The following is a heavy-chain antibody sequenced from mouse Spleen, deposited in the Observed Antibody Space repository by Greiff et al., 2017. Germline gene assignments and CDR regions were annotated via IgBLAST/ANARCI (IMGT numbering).Heavy chain of an antibody. CDR3: ARWYGNYLYYFDY. Sequence: EVKLQESGPGLVKPSQSLSLTCSVTGYSITSGYYWNWIRQFPGNKLEWMGYISYDGSNNYNPSLKNRISITRDTSKNQLFLKLNSVTTEDTATYYCARWYGNYLYYFDYWGQGTTLTVSS. J-gene: IGHJ2*01. V-gene: IGHV3-6*01. D-gene: IGHD2-10*02. CDR2: ISYDGSN. CDR1: GYSITSGYY.